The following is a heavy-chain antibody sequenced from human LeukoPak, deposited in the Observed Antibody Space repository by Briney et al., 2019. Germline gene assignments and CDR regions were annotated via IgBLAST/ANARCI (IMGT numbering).Heavy chain of an antibody. V-gene: IGHV4-34*01. CDR3: ARGRGWQLSLEDNDFDY. D-gene: IGHD6-6*01. Sequence: PSETLSLTCAVYGGSFSGYYWSWIRQPPGKGLEWIGEVNHSGSTNYNPALKSRVTISVDTSKNQFSLKLSSVTAADTAVYYCARGRGWQLSLEDNDFDYCGQGTLVTVSS. J-gene: IGHJ4*02. CDR2: VNHSGST. CDR1: GGSFSGYY.